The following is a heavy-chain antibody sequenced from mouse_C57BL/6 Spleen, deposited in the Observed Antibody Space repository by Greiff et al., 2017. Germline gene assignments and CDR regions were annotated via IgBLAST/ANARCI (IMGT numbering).Heavy chain of an antibody. CDR2: INPSSGYT. Sequence: VQVVESGAELARPGASVKMSCKASGYTFTSYTMHWVKQRPGQGLEWIGYINPSSGYTKYNQKFKDKATLTADKSSSTAYMQLSSLTSEDSAVYYCARSYYYGSPLYAMDYWGQGTSVTVSS. CDR3: ARSYYYGSPLYAMDY. CDR1: GYTFTSYT. D-gene: IGHD1-1*01. V-gene: IGHV1-4*01. J-gene: IGHJ4*01.